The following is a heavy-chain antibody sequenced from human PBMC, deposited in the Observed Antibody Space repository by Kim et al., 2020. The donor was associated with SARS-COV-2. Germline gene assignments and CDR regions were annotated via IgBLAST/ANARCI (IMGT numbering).Heavy chain of an antibody. CDR3: SSGGPYSTGWYTYFDY. CDR2: IKSKTYGGTT. D-gene: IGHD6-19*01. J-gene: IGHJ4*02. CDR1: GFNFGDYT. Sequence: GGSLRLSCTASGFNFGDYTMHWVRQAPGKGLEWLGFIKSKTYGGTTEYAASVKGRFTISRDDSKTIAYLQMNSLKTEATAVYYCSSGGPYSTGWYTYFDYWGQGTLVTVSS. V-gene: IGHV3-49*04.